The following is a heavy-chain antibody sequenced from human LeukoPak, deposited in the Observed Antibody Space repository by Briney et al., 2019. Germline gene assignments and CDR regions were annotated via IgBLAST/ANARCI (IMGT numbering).Heavy chain of an antibody. CDR1: GYTFTGYY. V-gene: IGHV1-2*02. J-gene: IGHJ4*02. Sequence: GASVTVSCKASGYTFTGYYMHWVRQAPGQGLEWMGWINPNSGGTNYAQKFQGRVTMTRDTSISTAYMELSRLRSDDTAVYYCARVDPYYYDSSGYSSTSFDYWGQGTLVTVSS. CDR3: ARVDPYYYDSSGYSSTSFDY. D-gene: IGHD3-22*01. CDR2: INPNSGGT.